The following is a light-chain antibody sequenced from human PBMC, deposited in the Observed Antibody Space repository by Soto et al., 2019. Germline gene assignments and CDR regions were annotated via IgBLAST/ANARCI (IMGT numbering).Light chain of an antibody. CDR2: EVS. CDR3: SSYAGSNIYVV. J-gene: IGLJ2*01. Sequence: QSALTQPPSASGSPGQSVTISCTGTSSDVGGYNYVSWYQQHPGKAPKLMLYEVSTRRSGVPDRFSGSKAGNTASLTVSGLQAEDEADYYCSSYAGSNIYVVFGGGTKLTVL. V-gene: IGLV2-8*01. CDR1: SSDVGGYNY.